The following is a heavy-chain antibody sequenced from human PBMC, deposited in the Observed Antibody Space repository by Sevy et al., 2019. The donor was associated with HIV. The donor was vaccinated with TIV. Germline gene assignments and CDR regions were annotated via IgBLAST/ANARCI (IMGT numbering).Heavy chain of an antibody. Sequence: GGSLRLSCAASSGFTFSSYWMSWVRQAPGKGLEWVANIKEDGSVKYDVDSVGGRFSSSRDNAKNLLCLQTNGLRGEDAAVYYCAGGTYYYDSSGYYHYVFDLWGQGTLVTVSS. D-gene: IGHD3-22*01. CDR2: IKEDGSVK. V-gene: IGHV3-7*03. J-gene: IGHJ4*03. CDR1: GFTFSSYW. CDR3: AGGTYYYDSSGYYHYVFDL.